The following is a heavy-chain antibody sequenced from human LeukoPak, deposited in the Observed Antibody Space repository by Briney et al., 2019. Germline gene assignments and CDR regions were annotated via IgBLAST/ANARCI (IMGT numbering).Heavy chain of an antibody. D-gene: IGHD3-10*01. Sequence: GGSLRLSCAASGFTFSSYWMHWVRQTPGKGLVWVSRIYSDGSSTSYADSVKGRFTISRDNAKNTLYLQMNSLRAEDTAVYYCARGGVWFGELLSHDAFDIWGQGTMVTVSS. CDR3: ARGGVWFGELLSHDAFDI. V-gene: IGHV3-74*01. J-gene: IGHJ3*02. CDR1: GFTFSSYW. CDR2: IYSDGSST.